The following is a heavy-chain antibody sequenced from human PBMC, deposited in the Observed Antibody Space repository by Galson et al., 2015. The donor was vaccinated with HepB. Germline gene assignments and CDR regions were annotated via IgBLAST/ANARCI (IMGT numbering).Heavy chain of an antibody. Sequence: SVKVSCKASGGTFSSYVITWVRQAPGHGLEWMGGIIPIFGRGNYARKFQGRVTISADRSTSTAYMELSSLRSEDTAVYYCATGADCSGGSCHEGHWGQGTLVTVSS. D-gene: IGHD2-15*01. CDR3: ATGADCSGGSCHEGH. V-gene: IGHV1-69*06. CDR1: GGTFSSYV. CDR2: IIPIFGRG. J-gene: IGHJ4*02.